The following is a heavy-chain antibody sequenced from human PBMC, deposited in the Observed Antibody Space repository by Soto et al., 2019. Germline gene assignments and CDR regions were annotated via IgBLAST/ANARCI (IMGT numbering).Heavy chain of an antibody. CDR1: GYSFTSYW. J-gene: IGHJ6*02. D-gene: IGHD6-19*01. V-gene: IGHV5-10-1*01. CDR2: IDPSDSYT. CDR3: ARLRIAVAGPPYGMDV. Sequence: GASLKISCKGSGYSFTSYWISWVRQMPGKGLEWMGRIDPSDSYTNYSPSFQGHVTISADKSISTAYLQWGSLKASDTAMYYCARLRIAVAGPPYGMDVWGQGTTVTVSS.